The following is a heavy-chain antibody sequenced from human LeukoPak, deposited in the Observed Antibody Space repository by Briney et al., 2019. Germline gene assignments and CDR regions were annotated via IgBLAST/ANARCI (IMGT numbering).Heavy chain of an antibody. D-gene: IGHD4-17*01. CDR2: KESNGYT. Sequence: NASETLSLTCNLSGGSLSGFYWSWLRQPPGKGLEWIAYKESNGYTEYYPSLMSRVKISLDTSKNQLSLELTSVTAADTAVYYCARGVYGAYFDFWGQGTLVTVSS. J-gene: IGHJ4*02. V-gene: IGHV4-59*01. CDR1: GGSLSGFY. CDR3: ARGVYGAYFDF.